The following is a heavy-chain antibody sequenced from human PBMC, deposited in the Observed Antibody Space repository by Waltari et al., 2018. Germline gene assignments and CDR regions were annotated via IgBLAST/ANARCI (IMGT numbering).Heavy chain of an antibody. CDR2: INHSGSN. V-gene: IGHV4-34*01. Sequence: QVQLQQWGAGLLKPSETLSLTCAVYGGSFSGYYWSWIRQPPGKGLEWIGEINHSGSNNYNPSLKSRVTISVDTSKNQFSLKLSSVTAADTAVYYCARGGVIAGVDYWGQGTLVTVSS. J-gene: IGHJ4*02. CDR3: ARGGVIAGVDY. D-gene: IGHD6-13*01. CDR1: GGSFSGYY.